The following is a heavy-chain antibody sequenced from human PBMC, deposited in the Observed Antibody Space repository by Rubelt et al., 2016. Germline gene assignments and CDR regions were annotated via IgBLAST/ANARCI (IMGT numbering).Heavy chain of an antibody. V-gene: IGHV1-2*06. D-gene: IGHD5-24*01. CDR3: VRESGYKYGDY. CDR1: GYIFTGYY. Sequence: QVQLVQSGAEVKKPGASVKVSCKASGYIFTGYYIHWVRQAPGQGLEWMGRITPNSGATNYAQKFQDRVTMTRDTSISTAYRGVGRLGSCDTAVDYCVRESGYKYGDYWGQGSLVTVSS. J-gene: IGHJ4*02. CDR2: ITPNSGAT.